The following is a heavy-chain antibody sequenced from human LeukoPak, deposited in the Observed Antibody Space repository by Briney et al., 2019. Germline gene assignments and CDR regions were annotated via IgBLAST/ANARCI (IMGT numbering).Heavy chain of an antibody. CDR2: IYYSGST. Sequence: SQTLSLTCTVSGGSISSGDYYRSWIRQPPGKGLEWIGYIYYSGSTYYNPSLKSRVTISVDTSKNQFSLKLSSVTAADTAVYYWAGFKQLGLGGFDFGAQEPLAPVPP. J-gene: IGHJ4*02. CDR1: GGSISSGDYY. CDR3: AGFKQLGLGGFDF. V-gene: IGHV4-30-4*01. D-gene: IGHD5-18*01.